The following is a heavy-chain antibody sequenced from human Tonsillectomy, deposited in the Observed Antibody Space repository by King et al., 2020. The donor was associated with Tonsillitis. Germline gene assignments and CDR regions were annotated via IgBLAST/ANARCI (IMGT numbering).Heavy chain of an antibody. Sequence: VQLVVSGGGVVQSGGSLRLSCAASGFSFSSYGIHWVRQAPGKGLEWLAFIRYDGTNKYYEGSVKGRFTISRDNSKNTLYVQLNSLGTEDTAVYYCAKLTGNNSFDIWGQGTMVTVSS. J-gene: IGHJ3*02. CDR3: AKLTGNNSFDI. V-gene: IGHV3-30*02. CDR2: IRYDGTNK. D-gene: IGHD1-1*01. CDR1: GFSFSSYG.